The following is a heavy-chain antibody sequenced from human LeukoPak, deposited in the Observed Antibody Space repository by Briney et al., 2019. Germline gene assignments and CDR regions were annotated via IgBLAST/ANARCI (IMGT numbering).Heavy chain of an antibody. CDR2: IIPIFGTA. J-gene: IGHJ4*02. V-gene: IGHV1-69*05. CDR3: ARGTLPPRTMIVVVQTAYYFDY. CDR1: GGTFSSYA. Sequence: SVKVSCKASGGTFSSYAISWVRQAPGQGLEWMGGIIPIFGTANYAQKFQGRVTITTDESTSTAYMGLSSLRSEDTAVYYCARGTLPPRTMIVVVQTAYYFDYWGQGTLVTVSS. D-gene: IGHD3-22*01.